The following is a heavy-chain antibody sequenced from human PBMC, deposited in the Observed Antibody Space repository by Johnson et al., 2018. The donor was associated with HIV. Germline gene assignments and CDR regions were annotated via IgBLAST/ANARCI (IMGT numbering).Heavy chain of an antibody. CDR2: ISYDGSNK. V-gene: IGHV3-30*14. CDR3: ARESNGDYVAFDI. J-gene: IGHJ3*02. Sequence: QVQLVESGGGVVQPGRSLRLSCAASGFTFSNYAMHWVRQAPGTGLEWVAVISYDGSNKYYGDSVKGRLTISRDNSNHTLHLQMNSRRAEDTAVYYCARESNGDYVAFDIWGQGTVVAVSS. D-gene: IGHD4-17*01. CDR1: GFTFSNYA.